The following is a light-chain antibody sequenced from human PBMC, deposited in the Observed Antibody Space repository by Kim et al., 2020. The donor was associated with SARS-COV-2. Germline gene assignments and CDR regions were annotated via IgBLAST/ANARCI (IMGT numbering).Light chain of an antibody. Sequence: GQSLTISGPGTGSNVGGYNFVSWFQHHPGKVPKLMIFDVFERSSGIADRFSGSKSGNTASLTISGLQAEDEADYYCVSYADGDSWVFGGGTQLTVL. J-gene: IGLJ3*02. CDR3: VSYADGDSWV. CDR1: GSNVGGYNF. V-gene: IGLV2-11*01. CDR2: DVF.